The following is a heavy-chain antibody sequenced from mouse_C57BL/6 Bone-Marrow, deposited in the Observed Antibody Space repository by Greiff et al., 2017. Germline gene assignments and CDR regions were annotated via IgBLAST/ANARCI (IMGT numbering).Heavy chain of an antibody. CDR1: GFTFSDYY. Sequence: VQLVESEGGLVQPGSSMKLSCTASGFTFSDYYMAWVRQVPEKGLEWVANINYDGSSTYYLDSLKSRFIISRDNAKNILYLQMSSLKSEDTATYYCARDDGNYVFAYWGQGTLVTVSA. D-gene: IGHD2-1*01. J-gene: IGHJ3*01. CDR2: INYDGSST. V-gene: IGHV5-16*01. CDR3: ARDDGNYVFAY.